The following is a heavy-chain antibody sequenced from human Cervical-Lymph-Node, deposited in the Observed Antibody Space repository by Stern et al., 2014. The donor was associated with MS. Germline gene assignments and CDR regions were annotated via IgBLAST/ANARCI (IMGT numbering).Heavy chain of an antibody. CDR2: IYSAGGA. Sequence: EVQLVESGGGLIQPGGSLRLSCAASGFTVSSGYMTWVRQAPGKGLEWVSVIYSAGGAYYADSVKGRFTISRDNSKNTLYLQMNSLRAEDTAVYYCARVVATAWWFDPWGQGTLVTVSS. CDR3: ARVVATAWWFDP. D-gene: IGHD2-21*02. V-gene: IGHV3-53*01. J-gene: IGHJ5*02. CDR1: GFTVSSGY.